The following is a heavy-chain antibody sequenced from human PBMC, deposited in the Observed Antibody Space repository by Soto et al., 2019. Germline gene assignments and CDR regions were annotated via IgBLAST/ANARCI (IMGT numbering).Heavy chain of an antibody. CDR1: GGSISSSNW. CDR2: IYHSGST. V-gene: IGHV4-4*02. CDR3: ARYRHMERATINTYYYYGMDV. Sequence: SETPFLTCAVSGGSISSSNWWSWVRQPPGKGLEWIGEIYHSGSTNYNPSLKSRVTISVDKSKNQFSLKLSSVTAADTAVYYCARYRHMERATINTYYYYGMDVRGHGTTVTV. D-gene: IGHD5-12*01. J-gene: IGHJ6*02.